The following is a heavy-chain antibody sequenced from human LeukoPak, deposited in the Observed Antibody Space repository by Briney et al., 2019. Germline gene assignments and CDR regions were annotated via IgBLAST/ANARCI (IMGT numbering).Heavy chain of an antibody. CDR2: IYDSGST. V-gene: IGHV4-59*01. Sequence: SETLSLTCTVSGGSISSGYWSWIRQPPGKGLEWIGNIYDSGSTNYNPSLKSRATMSVDTSKNQVSLKLRSVTAADTAVYYCARATSLPGYAGGFGFNYWGQGTLVTVSS. CDR1: GGSISSGY. D-gene: IGHD6-19*01. J-gene: IGHJ4*02. CDR3: ARATSLPGYAGGFGFNY.